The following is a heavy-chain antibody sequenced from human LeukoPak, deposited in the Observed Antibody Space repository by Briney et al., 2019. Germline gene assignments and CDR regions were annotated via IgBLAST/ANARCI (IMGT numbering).Heavy chain of an antibody. CDR3: AREGGGCNRCLD. V-gene: IGHV4-4*07. CDR1: GGSISGYF. CDR2: IYATGTT. J-gene: IGHJ1*01. D-gene: IGHD1-14*01. Sequence: TSETLSLTCTVSGGSISGYFWSWIRQPAGKGLEWIGRIYATGTTNYNPSLKSRVTMSVDTSKNQFSLNLTSVTAADTAVYYCAREGGGCNRCLDWGQGTLVTVSS.